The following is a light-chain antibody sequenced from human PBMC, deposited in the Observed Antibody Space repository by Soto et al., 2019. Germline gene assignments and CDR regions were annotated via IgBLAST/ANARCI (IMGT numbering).Light chain of an antibody. CDR1: QSVSSSY. Sequence: EIVLTQSPGTLSLSPGERATLSCRASQSVSSSYLAWYQQKPGQAPRLLIYGASSRATGIPDRFSGSGSGTDFNLTISRLEPEDFEVYYCHQYDSSPLTFGGGTKVEIK. CDR2: GAS. V-gene: IGKV3-20*01. CDR3: HQYDSSPLT. J-gene: IGKJ4*01.